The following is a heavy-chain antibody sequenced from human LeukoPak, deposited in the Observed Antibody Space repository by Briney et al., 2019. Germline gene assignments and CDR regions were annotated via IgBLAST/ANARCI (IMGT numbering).Heavy chain of an antibody. Sequence: ASVKVSCKASGYTFTSYGISWVRQAPGQGLEWMGWISAYNGNTNYAQKLQGRVTTTTDTSTSTAYMELRSLRSDDTAVYYCARHGSGSYAHGMDVWGQGTTVTVSS. V-gene: IGHV1-18*01. J-gene: IGHJ6*02. D-gene: IGHD3-10*01. CDR3: ARHGSGSYAHGMDV. CDR1: GYTFTSYG. CDR2: ISAYNGNT.